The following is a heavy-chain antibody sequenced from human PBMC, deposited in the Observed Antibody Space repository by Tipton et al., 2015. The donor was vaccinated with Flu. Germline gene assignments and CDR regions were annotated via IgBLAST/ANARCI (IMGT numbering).Heavy chain of an antibody. CDR1: GGSISGYY. CDR3: ARGLRSGFSYYLDY. J-gene: IGHJ4*02. Sequence: TLSLTCTVSGGSISGYYWSWIRQPPGKGLEWIGYLYYSGSTKYNPSLKSRVTISVDTSKNQFSLKLSSVTAADTAVYYCARGLRSGFSYYLDYWGQGILVTVSS. V-gene: IGHV4-59*01. CDR2: LYYSGST. D-gene: IGHD3-3*01.